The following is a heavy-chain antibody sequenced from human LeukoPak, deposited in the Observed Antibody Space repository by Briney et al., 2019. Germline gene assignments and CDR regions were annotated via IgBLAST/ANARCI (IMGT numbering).Heavy chain of an antibody. J-gene: IGHJ4*02. CDR3: ARGDDYGDYEPID. Sequence: ASVKVSCKASGYTFTDYYMHWVRQAPGQRLEWMGWINPNSGGTDYAQKFQGMVTMTRDTSISTAYMELSRLRSDDTAVYYCARGDDYGDYEPIDWGQGTLVTVSS. CDR2: INPNSGGT. D-gene: IGHD4-17*01. CDR1: GYTFTDYY. V-gene: IGHV1-2*02.